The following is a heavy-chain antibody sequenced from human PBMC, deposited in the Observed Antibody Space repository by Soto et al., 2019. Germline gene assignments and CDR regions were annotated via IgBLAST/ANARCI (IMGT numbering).Heavy chain of an antibody. CDR2: ISSSGGTT. CDR1: GFTFSSYS. V-gene: IGHV3-23*01. J-gene: IGHJ3*02. Sequence: GGSLRLSRAASGFTFSSYSMSWVRQAPGKGLEWVSSISSSGGTTYYADSVKGRFTISRDNAKNTLYLQMNSLRAEDTAVYYCARPEFGYCSSTSCYAFDIWGQGTMVTVSS. CDR3: ARPEFGYCSSTSCYAFDI. D-gene: IGHD2-2*01.